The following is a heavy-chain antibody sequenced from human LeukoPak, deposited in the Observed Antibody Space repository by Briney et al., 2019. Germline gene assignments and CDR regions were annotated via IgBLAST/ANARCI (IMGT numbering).Heavy chain of an antibody. CDR3: ARSFCSSNTCYAVGYFDY. CDR1: GGSIRSGGYY. D-gene: IGHD2-2*01. CDR2: IYYSGDT. J-gene: IGHJ4*02. V-gene: IGHV4-39*01. Sequence: PSETLSHTCPAAGGSIRSGGYYWGWIRQPPGKGLEWIGSIYYSGDTYYNPSLKTRVTMSVDTSQNQFSLELSSVTAADTAVYYCARSFCSSNTCYAVGYFDYWGQGTLVTVSS.